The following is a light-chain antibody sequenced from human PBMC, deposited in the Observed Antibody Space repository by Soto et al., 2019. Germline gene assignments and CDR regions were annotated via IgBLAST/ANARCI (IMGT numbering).Light chain of an antibody. Sequence: QSALTQPASVSGSPGQSITISCIGTSSDVGSYNLVSWYQQHPGKAPKVLIYEVSERPSGVSNRFSGSKSGNTASLTISGLQAEDEAEYYCCSYAGSRTHVLFGGGTKVT. CDR1: SSDVGSYNL. CDR2: EVS. J-gene: IGLJ2*01. CDR3: CSYAGSRTHVL. V-gene: IGLV2-23*02.